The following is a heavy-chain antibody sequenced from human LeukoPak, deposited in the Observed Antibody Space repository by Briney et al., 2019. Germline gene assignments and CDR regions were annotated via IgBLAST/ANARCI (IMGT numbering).Heavy chain of an antibody. CDR3: ARYVVYGSGKYYFDY. Sequence: SETLSLTCTVSGGSVSSTAYYWSWIRQPPGKGLEWIASIKYSGSTYYTPSLKSRITISVDTSENQFSLKLSSATAADTAVYYCARYVVYGSGKYYFDYWGQGTLVTVSS. D-gene: IGHD3-10*01. CDR2: IKYSGST. J-gene: IGHJ4*02. CDR1: GGSVSSTAYY. V-gene: IGHV4-39*01.